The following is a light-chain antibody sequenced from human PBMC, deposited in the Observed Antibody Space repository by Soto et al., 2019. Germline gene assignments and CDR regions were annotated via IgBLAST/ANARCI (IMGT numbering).Light chain of an antibody. CDR2: GDS. V-gene: IGLV1-40*01. J-gene: IGLJ1*01. CDR3: QSSDSRLSGSDV. Sequence: QSVLTQPPSVSGSPGQSVTSSCTWISSNIGAGYHVHWYQQLPGAAPKLLIFGDSNRPSGVPDRFSGSKSGTSASLAITGLQADDEADYYCQSSDSRLSGSDVFGTGTKVTVL. CDR1: SSNIGAGYH.